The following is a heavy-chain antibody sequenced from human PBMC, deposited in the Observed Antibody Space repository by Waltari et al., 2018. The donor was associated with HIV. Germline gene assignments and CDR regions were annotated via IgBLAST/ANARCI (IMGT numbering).Heavy chain of an antibody. V-gene: IGHV1-8*01. CDR1: GYTFTSYD. CDR3: ARGPYYYGSGSYWFDP. D-gene: IGHD3-10*01. Sequence: QVQLVQSGAEVKKPGASVKVSCKASGYTFTSYDINWVRQATGQGLEWMGWMNPSSGNTGYAQKFQGRVTMTRNTSISTAYMELSSLRSEDTAVYYCARGPYYYGSGSYWFDPWGQGTLVTVSS. CDR2: MNPSSGNT. J-gene: IGHJ5*02.